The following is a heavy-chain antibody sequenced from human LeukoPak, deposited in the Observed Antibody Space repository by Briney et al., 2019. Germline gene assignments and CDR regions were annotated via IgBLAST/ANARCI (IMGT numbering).Heavy chain of an antibody. D-gene: IGHD2-8*01. CDR2: INPSGGST. CDR1: GYTFTSYY. CDR3: ARGGYCTNGVCPLRHWYFDL. Sequence: GASVKVSCKASGYTFTSYYMHWVRQAPGQGLEWVGIINPSGGSTSYAQKFQGRVTMTRDTSTSTVYMELSSLRSEDTAVYYCARGGYCTNGVCPLRHWYFDLWGRGTLVTVSS. V-gene: IGHV1-46*01. J-gene: IGHJ2*01.